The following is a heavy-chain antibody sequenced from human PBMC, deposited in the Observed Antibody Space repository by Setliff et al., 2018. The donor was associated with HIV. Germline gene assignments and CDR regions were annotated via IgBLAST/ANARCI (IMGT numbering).Heavy chain of an antibody. CDR1: GGSISSSSHH. Sequence: SETLSLTCTVSGGSISSSSHHWSWIRQTPGKGLEWIGSIYYSGNSYYNPSLQSRVTISVDTSKNQFSLKLSSVTAADTAVFYCATGKLAAGGAFVIWGQGTMVTVSS. V-gene: IGHV4-39*07. J-gene: IGHJ3*02. CDR2: IYYSGNS. CDR3: ATGKLAAGGAFVI. D-gene: IGHD6-13*01.